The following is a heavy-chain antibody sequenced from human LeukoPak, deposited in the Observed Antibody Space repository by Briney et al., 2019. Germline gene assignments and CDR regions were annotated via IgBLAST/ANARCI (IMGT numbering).Heavy chain of an antibody. V-gene: IGHV4-39*01. J-gene: IGHJ6*03. Sequence: SETLSLTCTVSGGSISSSSYYWGWIRQPPGKGLEWIGSIYYSGSTYYNPSLKSRVTISVDTSKNQFSLKLSSVTAADTAVYHCASLRFIGYYYYMDVWGKGTTVTVSS. CDR1: GGSISSSSYY. D-gene: IGHD5/OR15-5a*01. CDR3: ASLRFIGYYYYMDV. CDR2: IYYSGST.